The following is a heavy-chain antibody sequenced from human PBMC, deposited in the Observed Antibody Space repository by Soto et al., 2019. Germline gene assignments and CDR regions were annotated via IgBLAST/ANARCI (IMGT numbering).Heavy chain of an antibody. CDR1: GFTFSSYW. Sequence: EVQLVESGGGLVQPGGSLRLSCAASGFTFSSYWMTWVRQAPGKGLEWVANIKQDESKRYYVDSVEGRFTISRDNAKDSLFLQMTSLRAEETAVYYCARDSSPSYSSRWYDAFDIWGQGTMVTVSS. D-gene: IGHD6-13*01. CDR3: ARDSSPSYSSRWYDAFDI. CDR2: IKQDESKR. V-gene: IGHV3-7*05. J-gene: IGHJ3*02.